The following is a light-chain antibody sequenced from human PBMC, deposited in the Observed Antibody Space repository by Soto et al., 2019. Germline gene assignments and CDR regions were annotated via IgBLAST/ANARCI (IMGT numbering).Light chain of an antibody. CDR3: QQYFSTPLT. CDR1: QNVLHSSNKKNY. Sequence: DFVMTQYPDSLAVSLGERATINCKSSQNVLHSSNKKNYLAWYQQKPGQPPQLVIYWASTRKSGVPDRFSGSGSGTDVTLTISSVQAEDVALYYCQQYFSTPLTFGPGTRVDI. CDR2: WAS. J-gene: IGKJ3*01. V-gene: IGKV4-1*01.